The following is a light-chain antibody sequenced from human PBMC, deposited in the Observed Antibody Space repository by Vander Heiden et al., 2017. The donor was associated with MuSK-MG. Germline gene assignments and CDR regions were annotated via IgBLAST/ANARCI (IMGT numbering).Light chain of an antibody. V-gene: IGLV2-23*02. Sequence: QSALSQPASGSGSPGRSITISCTGTSTNIGSYDFVSWYQKYPGKAPKLIIYEVSKRPSGISHRFSGSKSGNTASLTISGLQTEDEADYYCCSFAGSSTWVFGGGSKLTVL. J-gene: IGLJ3*02. CDR3: CSFAGSSTWV. CDR2: EVS. CDR1: STNIGSYDF.